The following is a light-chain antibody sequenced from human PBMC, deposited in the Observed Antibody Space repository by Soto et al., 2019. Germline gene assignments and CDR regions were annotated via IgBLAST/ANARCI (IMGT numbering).Light chain of an antibody. CDR1: QSVSSSY. V-gene: IGKV3D-20*01. Sequence: EIVLTQSPATLSLSPVERATLSCGASQSVSSSYLAWYQQKPGLAPRLLIYDASSRATGIPDRISGSGSGTDFTLTISRLEPEDFAVYYCQQYGSSVPTFGQGTKVDI. CDR2: DAS. CDR3: QQYGSSVPT. J-gene: IGKJ1*01.